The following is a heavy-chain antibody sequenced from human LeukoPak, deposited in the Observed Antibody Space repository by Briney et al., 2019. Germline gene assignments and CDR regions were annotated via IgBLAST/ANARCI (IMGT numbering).Heavy chain of an antibody. CDR1: GYTFTSYY. CDR3: ARSTIFGVVITYFDY. V-gene: IGHV1-46*01. J-gene: IGHJ4*02. CDR2: INPSGGST. D-gene: IGHD3-3*01. Sequence: ASVKVSCKASGYTFTSYYMHWVRQAPGQGLEWMGIINPSGGSTSYAQKFQGRVTMTRDTSTGTVYMELSSLRSEDTAVYYCARSTIFGVVITYFDYWGQGTLVTVSS.